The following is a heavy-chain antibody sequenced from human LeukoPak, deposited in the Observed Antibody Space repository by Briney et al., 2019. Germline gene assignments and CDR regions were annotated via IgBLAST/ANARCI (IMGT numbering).Heavy chain of an antibody. CDR2: ISYDGSNK. D-gene: IGHD4-11*01. CDR1: GFTFSSYA. Sequence: GRSLRLSCAASGFTFSSYAMHWVRQAPGKGLEWVAVISYDGSNKYYADSVKGRFTISRDNSKNTLYLQMNSLRAEDTAVYYCARVAMTTVTSNWFDPWGQGTLVTVSS. J-gene: IGHJ5*02. CDR3: ARVAMTTVTSNWFDP. V-gene: IGHV3-30-3*01.